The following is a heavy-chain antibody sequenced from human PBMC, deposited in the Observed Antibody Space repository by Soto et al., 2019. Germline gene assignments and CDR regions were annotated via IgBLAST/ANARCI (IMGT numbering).Heavy chain of an antibody. CDR3: ARALGYCSGGSCPSDY. CDR2: ISYDGSNK. V-gene: IGHV3-30-3*01. Sequence: QVQLVESGGGVVQPGRSLRLSCAASGFTFSSYAMHWVRQAPGKGLEWVAVISYDGSNKYYADSVKGRFTISRDNSKNXLYLQMNSLRAEDTAVYYCARALGYCSGGSCPSDYWGQGTLVTVSS. D-gene: IGHD2-15*01. CDR1: GFTFSSYA. J-gene: IGHJ4*02.